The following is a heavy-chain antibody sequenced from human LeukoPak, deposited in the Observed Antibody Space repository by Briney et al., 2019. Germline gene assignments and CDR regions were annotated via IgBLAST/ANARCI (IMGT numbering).Heavy chain of an antibody. Sequence: ASVKVSCKASGYTFTSYYMHWVRQAPGQGLEWMGIINPSGGSTSYAQKFQGRVTMTRDTSTSTVYMDLSSLRSEDTAVYYCARVAAEVVGLPGAIGFGWLRRDYYYMDVWGKGTTVTVSS. J-gene: IGHJ6*03. CDR1: GYTFTSYY. CDR3: ARVAAEVVGLPGAIGFGWLRRDYYYMDV. CDR2: INPSGGST. D-gene: IGHD2-2*02. V-gene: IGHV1-46*01.